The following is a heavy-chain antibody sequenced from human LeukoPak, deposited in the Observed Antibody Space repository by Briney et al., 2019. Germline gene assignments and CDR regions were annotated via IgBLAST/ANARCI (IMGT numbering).Heavy chain of an antibody. Sequence: PSETLSLTCSVSSGFISSYYWTWIRQSPGKGLEWIGYIYYTGSTSYNPSLQSRVTISVDTSKNQFSLRLNSVTAADTAVYYCARDFDGDHDQDAFDIWGQGTLVTVSS. CDR3: ARDFDGDHDQDAFDI. J-gene: IGHJ3*02. D-gene: IGHD4-17*01. CDR2: IYYTGST. CDR1: SGFISSYY. V-gene: IGHV4-59*01.